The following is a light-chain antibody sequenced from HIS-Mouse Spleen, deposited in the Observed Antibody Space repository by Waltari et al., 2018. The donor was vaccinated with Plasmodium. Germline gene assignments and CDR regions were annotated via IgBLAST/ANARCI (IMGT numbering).Light chain of an antibody. J-gene: IGLJ3*02. CDR3: YSTDSSGNHRV. CDR2: EDS. Sequence: SYELTQPPSVSVSPGQTARITCSGDELPKKYAYWYQQKSGQAPVLVLYEDSKRPSGIPEGFSGSSSATMATLTISVAQVEDEADYYCYSTDSSGNHRVFGGGTKLTVL. CDR1: ELPKKY. V-gene: IGLV3-10*01.